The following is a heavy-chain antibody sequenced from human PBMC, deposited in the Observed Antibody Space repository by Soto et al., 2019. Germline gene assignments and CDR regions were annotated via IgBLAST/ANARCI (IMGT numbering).Heavy chain of an antibody. CDR3: ARHKAHGSESYPL. Sequence: SETLSLTCTVSGGSISSYYWSWIRQPPGKGLEWIGYIYYSGSTNYNPSLKSRVTISVDTSKNQFSLKLSSVTAADTAVYYCARHKAHGSESYPLWGQGTLVTVSS. CDR1: GGSISSYY. CDR2: IYYSGST. D-gene: IGHD3-10*01. V-gene: IGHV4-59*08. J-gene: IGHJ4*02.